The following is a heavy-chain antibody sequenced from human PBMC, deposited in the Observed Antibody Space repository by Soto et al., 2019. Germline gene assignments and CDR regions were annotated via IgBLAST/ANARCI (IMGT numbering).Heavy chain of an antibody. CDR1: GYSFITYD. CDR2: MNPNSGGT. V-gene: IGHV1-2*04. D-gene: IGHD1-7*01. CDR3: ARGLELNMDV. J-gene: IGHJ6*03. Sequence: PSVKVSCKASGYSFITYDINWVRQAAGQGLEWMGWMNPNSGGTNCAQKFQGWVTMTRDTSSSTAYMELSRLRSDDTAVYYCARGLELNMDVWAKGPRSPSP.